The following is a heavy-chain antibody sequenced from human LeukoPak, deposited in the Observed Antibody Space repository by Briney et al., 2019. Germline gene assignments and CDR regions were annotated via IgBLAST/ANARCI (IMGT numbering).Heavy chain of an antibody. Sequence: GGSLRLSCAASGFTFSSYAMSWVRQAPGKGLEWVSAISGSGGSTYYADSVKGWFTISRDNSKNTLYLQMNSLRAEDTAVYYCAKGDSSSWYSSWGQGTLVTVSS. J-gene: IGHJ4*02. CDR2: ISGSGGST. V-gene: IGHV3-23*01. CDR3: AKGDSSSWYSS. CDR1: GFTFSSYA. D-gene: IGHD6-13*01.